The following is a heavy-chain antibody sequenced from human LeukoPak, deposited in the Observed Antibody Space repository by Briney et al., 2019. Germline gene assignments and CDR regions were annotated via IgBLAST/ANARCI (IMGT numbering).Heavy chain of an antibody. J-gene: IGHJ3*02. D-gene: IGHD6-19*01. Sequence: GGSLRLSCAASGFTFSSYSMNWIRQAPGKGLEWVSSISSSSSYIYYADSVKGRFTISRDNAKNSLYLQMNSLRAEDTAVYYCARDFGIAVAGNDAFDIWGQGTMVTVSS. CDR1: GFTFSSYS. V-gene: IGHV3-21*01. CDR3: ARDFGIAVAGNDAFDI. CDR2: ISSSSSYI.